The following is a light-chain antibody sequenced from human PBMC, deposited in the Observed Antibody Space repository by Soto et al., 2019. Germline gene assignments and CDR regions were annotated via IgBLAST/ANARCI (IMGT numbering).Light chain of an antibody. J-gene: IGLJ2*01. CDR3: LLFYGDGVV. Sequence: QTVVTQEPSLTVSPGGTVTLTCASSTGAVTSGYYPNWFQQKPGQPPRALIYSTTYKHSWTPARFSGSLLGGKAALTLSGSQPEDEADYYCLLFYGDGVVFGGGTKLTVL. CDR1: TGAVTSGYY. CDR2: STT. V-gene: IGLV7-43*01.